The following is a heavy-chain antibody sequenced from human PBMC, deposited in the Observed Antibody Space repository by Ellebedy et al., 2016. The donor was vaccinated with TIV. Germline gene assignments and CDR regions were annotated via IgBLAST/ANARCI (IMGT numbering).Heavy chain of an antibody. V-gene: IGHV3-30-3*01. CDR3: ARDEYGY. J-gene: IGHJ4*02. CDR1: GFTFSSYA. D-gene: IGHD4/OR15-4a*01. Sequence: GGSLRLXXAASGFTFSSYAMHWVRQAPGKGLEWVAVISYDGSNKYYADSVKGRFTISRDNSKNTLYLQMNSLRAEDTAVYYCARDEYGYWGQGTLVTVSS. CDR2: ISYDGSNK.